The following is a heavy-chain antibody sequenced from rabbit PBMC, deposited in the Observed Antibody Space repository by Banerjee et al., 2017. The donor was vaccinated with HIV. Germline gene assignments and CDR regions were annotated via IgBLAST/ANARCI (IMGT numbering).Heavy chain of an antibody. Sequence: QEQLVESGGGLVQPGGSLKLSCKASGFDFSSFGVSWVRQAPGKGPEWIACIYNSDGSTYYASWAKGRFTISKTSSTTVTLQMTSLIAADTATYFCARDGTAYAGYGYAGFNLWGPGTLVTVS. CDR1: GFDFSSFG. D-gene: IGHD6-1*01. CDR3: ARDGTAYAGYGYAGFNL. J-gene: IGHJ4*01. V-gene: IGHV1S47*01. CDR2: IYNSDGST.